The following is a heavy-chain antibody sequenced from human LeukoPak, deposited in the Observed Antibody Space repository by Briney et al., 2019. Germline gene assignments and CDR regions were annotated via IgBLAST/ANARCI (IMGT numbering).Heavy chain of an antibody. Sequence: GESLKISCMGSGYRFTNYWINWVRQMPGKGLEWMGRIDPSDSYATYSPSFQGHVTISADRSISTAFLQWSSLKASDTAMYYCARPYRGVTNAFFDYWGQGTLVTVSS. D-gene: IGHD3-10*01. CDR3: ARPYRGVTNAFFDY. V-gene: IGHV5-10-1*01. J-gene: IGHJ4*02. CDR1: GYRFTNYW. CDR2: IDPSDSYA.